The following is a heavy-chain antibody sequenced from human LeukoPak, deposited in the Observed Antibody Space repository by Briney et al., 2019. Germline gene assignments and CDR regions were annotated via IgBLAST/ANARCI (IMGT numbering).Heavy chain of an antibody. J-gene: IGHJ4*02. D-gene: IGHD6-19*01. Sequence: GASVKVSCKASGYTSTSYYMHWVRQAPGQGLEWMGIINPSGGSTSYAQKFQGRVTMTRDTSTSTVYMELSSLRSGDTAVYYCARTSSGWYPDFDYWGQGTLVTVSS. CDR3: ARTSSGWYPDFDY. V-gene: IGHV1-46*01. CDR2: INPSGGST. CDR1: GYTSTSYY.